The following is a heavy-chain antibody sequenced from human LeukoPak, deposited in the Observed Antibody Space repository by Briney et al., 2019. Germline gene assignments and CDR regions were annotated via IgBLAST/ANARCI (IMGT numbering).Heavy chain of an antibody. Sequence: GGSLRLSCAASGFTFRTNGRKGYGQAQGKGREGGGNINQDASDINSVASVSGRFTISRDNAKNSLHLQMNSLRAEDTAVYYCATDRDNSDWQKRFDSWGQGTLVTVFS. CDR1: GFTFRTNG. CDR3: ATDRDNSDWQKRFDS. V-gene: IGHV3-7*01. D-gene: IGHD2-21*02. CDR2: INQDASDI. J-gene: IGHJ4*02.